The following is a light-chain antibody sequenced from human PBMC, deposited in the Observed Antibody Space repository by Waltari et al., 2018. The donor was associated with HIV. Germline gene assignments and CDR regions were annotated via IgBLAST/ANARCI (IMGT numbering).Light chain of an antibody. CDR1: SNNVGYQG. CDR2: RNN. Sequence: QAGLTQPPSVSKGLRQTATLTCTGNSNNVGYQGAAWLQQHQGHPPKLLSYRNNNRPSGMSEGLSASRSGNTASLTITGLQREDEADYYCSAGDSGLSAWVFGGGSKLTVL. J-gene: IGLJ3*02. CDR3: SAGDSGLSAWV. V-gene: IGLV10-54*01.